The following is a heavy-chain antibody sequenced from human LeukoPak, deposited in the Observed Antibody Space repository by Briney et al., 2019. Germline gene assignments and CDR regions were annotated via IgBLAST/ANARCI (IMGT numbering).Heavy chain of an antibody. D-gene: IGHD3-9*01. J-gene: IGHJ4*02. CDR2: IKQDGSEK. CDR1: GFTFSSYW. CDR3: ARDSLIHYDILTGYYQD. V-gene: IGHV3-7*01. Sequence: GGPLRLSCAASGFTFSSYWMSWVRQAPGKGLEWVANIKQDGSEKYYVDSVKGRFTISRDNAKNSLYLQMNSLRAEDTAVYYCARDSLIHYDILTGYYQDWGQGTLVTVTS.